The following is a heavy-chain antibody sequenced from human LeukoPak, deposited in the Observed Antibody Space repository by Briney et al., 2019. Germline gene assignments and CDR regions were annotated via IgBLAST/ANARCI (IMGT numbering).Heavy chain of an antibody. Sequence: GGSLRLSCAASGVTFNTFVMNWVRQAPGKGLEWVAVIWYVGSNKYYADSVKGGFTISRGNSNSTMYLKLNSMRVEDTAVYYCARISCTGNSCRPYSYYDMDVWGQGTTVTVSS. CDR1: GVTFNTFV. CDR3: ARISCTGNSCRPYSYYDMDV. J-gene: IGHJ6*02. CDR2: IWYVGSNK. D-gene: IGHD2-15*01. V-gene: IGHV3-33*01.